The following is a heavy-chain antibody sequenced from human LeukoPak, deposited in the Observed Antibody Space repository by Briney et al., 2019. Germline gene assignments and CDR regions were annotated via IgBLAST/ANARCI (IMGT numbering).Heavy chain of an antibody. Sequence: GGSLRLSCAASGFTFSSYAMSWVRQAPGKGLECVSVTDTSGDTYFADSVKGRFTISRDNSRNTLYLQMNSLRVEDTAVYYCASYIFGVPHWGQGALVTVSS. J-gene: IGHJ4*02. D-gene: IGHD2-2*02. V-gene: IGHV3-23*01. CDR1: GFTFSSYA. CDR3: ASYIFGVPH. CDR2: TDTSGDT.